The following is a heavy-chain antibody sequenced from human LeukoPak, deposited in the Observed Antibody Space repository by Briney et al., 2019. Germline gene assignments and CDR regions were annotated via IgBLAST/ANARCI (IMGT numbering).Heavy chain of an antibody. J-gene: IGHJ6*04. CDR3: ARGRYCSGGSCYSPYYYYYYGMDV. V-gene: IGHV4-34*01. D-gene: IGHD2-15*01. Sequence: SETLSLTCAVYGGSFSGYYWSWIRQPPGKGLEWIGEINHSGSTNYNPSLKSRVTISVDTSKNQFSLKLSSVTAADTAVYYCARGRYCSGGSCYSPYYYYYYGMDVWGKGTTVTVSS. CDR1: GGSFSGYY. CDR2: INHSGST.